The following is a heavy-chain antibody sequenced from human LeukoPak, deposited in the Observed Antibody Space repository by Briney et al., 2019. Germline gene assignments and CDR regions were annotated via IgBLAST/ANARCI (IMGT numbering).Heavy chain of an antibody. CDR2: IDPDASAS. CDR1: GFTFSSYW. J-gene: IGHJ4*02. CDR3: AKDNRRHYTSGPNPDSLH. V-gene: IGHV3-74*01. D-gene: IGHD6-19*01. Sequence: GGSLRLSCAASGFTFSSYWMHWVRQVPGEGLVWVSRIDPDASASTYADSVKGRFTISRDNAKNSLYLQMNSLRVEDTAFYYCAKDNRRHYTSGPNPDSLHWGQGALVTVSS.